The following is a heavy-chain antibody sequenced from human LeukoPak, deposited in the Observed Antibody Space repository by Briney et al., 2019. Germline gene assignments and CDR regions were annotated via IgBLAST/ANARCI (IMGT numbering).Heavy chain of an antibody. CDR1: GGTFSSYA. V-gene: IGHV1-69*01. J-gene: IGHJ4*02. D-gene: IGHD3-9*01. CDR2: IIPIFGTA. Sequence: ASVKVSCKASGGTFSSYAISWVRQAPGHGLEWMGGIIPIFGTANYAQKFQGRVTITADESTSTAYMELSSLRSEDTAVYYCALYDILTGYFPFDYWGQGTLVTVSS. CDR3: ALYDILTGYFPFDY.